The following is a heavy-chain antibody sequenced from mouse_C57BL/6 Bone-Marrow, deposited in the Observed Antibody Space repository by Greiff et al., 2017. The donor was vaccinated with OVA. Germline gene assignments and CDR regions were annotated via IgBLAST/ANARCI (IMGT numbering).Heavy chain of an antibody. CDR3: ARDYGNYAWYFDV. J-gene: IGHJ1*03. CDR2: INPYNGGT. CDR1: GYTFTDYY. V-gene: IGHV1-19*01. D-gene: IGHD2-1*01. Sequence: VQLQQSGPVLVKPGASVKMSCKASGYTFTDYYMNWVKQSHGKSLEWIGVINPYNGGTSYNQKFKGKATLTVDKSSSTAYMELNSLTSEDSAVYYCARDYGNYAWYFDVWGTGTTVTVSS.